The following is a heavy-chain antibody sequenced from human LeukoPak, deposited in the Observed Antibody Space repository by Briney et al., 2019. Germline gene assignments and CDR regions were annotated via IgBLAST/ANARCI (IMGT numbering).Heavy chain of an antibody. J-gene: IGHJ4*02. CDR2: INHSGST. Sequence: SETLSLTCAVYGGSFSGYYWSWIRQPPGKGLEWIGEINHSGSTNYNPSLKSRVTMSVDTSKNQFSLKLSSVTAADTAVYYCARDLPYSYCSGGSCYSWLGYWGQGTLVTVSS. CDR1: GGSFSGYY. CDR3: ARDLPYSYCSGGSCYSWLGY. D-gene: IGHD2-15*01. V-gene: IGHV4-34*01.